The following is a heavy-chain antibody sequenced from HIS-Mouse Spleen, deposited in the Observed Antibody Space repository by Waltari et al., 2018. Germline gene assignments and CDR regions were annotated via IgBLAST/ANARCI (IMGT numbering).Heavy chain of an antibody. Sequence: QVQLQQWGAGLLKPSETLSLTCAVYGGSFSGYYWSWIRQPPGKGLEWIGEINHSGSTNYNPSLKSRVTISVDTSKNQLSLKLSSVTAADTAVYYCARVRTGDPSYWYFDLWGRGTLVTVSS. CDR1: GGSFSGYY. CDR3: ARVRTGDPSYWYFDL. D-gene: IGHD7-27*01. J-gene: IGHJ2*01. V-gene: IGHV4-34*01. CDR2: INHSGST.